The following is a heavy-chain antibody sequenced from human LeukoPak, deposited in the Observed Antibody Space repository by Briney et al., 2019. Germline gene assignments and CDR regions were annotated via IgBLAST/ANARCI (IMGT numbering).Heavy chain of an antibody. Sequence: PGGSLRLSCAASGFTFSSYAMNWVRQAPGKGLEWVSVISGSGGTTYYADSVKGRFTISRDNSKNTLYLQMNSLRAEDTAVYYCAGRYDFWSGYHPLDAFDIWGQGTMVTVSS. D-gene: IGHD3-3*01. J-gene: IGHJ3*02. CDR3: AGRYDFWSGYHPLDAFDI. CDR2: ISGSGGTT. V-gene: IGHV3-23*01. CDR1: GFTFSSYA.